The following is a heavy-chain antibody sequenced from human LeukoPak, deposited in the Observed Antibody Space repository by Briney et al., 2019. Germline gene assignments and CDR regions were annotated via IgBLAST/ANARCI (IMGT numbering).Heavy chain of an antibody. CDR1: GFTFSIYA. J-gene: IGHJ4*02. CDR3: EKDRPNYYGSNGHYYRQNGND. D-gene: IGHD3-22*01. V-gene: IGHV3-23*01. Sequence: GGSLRLSCAASGFTFSIYAMSWVRQAPGKGLEWVSSITSISSASFYADSVKGRFTISRDNSRDTLYLQMNSLRAGDTAIYYCEKDRPNYYGSNGHYYRQNGNDGGQGTLVSVSS. CDR2: ITSISSAS.